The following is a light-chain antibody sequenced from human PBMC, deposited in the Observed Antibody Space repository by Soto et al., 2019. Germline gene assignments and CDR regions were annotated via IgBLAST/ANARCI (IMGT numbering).Light chain of an antibody. Sequence: QSALTQPASVSGSPGQSITISWTGTSSDVGGYNYVSWYQQHPGKAPKLIIYEVTNRPSGVSSRFSGSKSGDTASLTISGLQAEDEADYYCSSYTRSSRPVFGVGTKLTVL. J-gene: IGLJ3*02. CDR3: SSYTRSSRPV. V-gene: IGLV2-14*01. CDR1: SSDVGGYNY. CDR2: EVT.